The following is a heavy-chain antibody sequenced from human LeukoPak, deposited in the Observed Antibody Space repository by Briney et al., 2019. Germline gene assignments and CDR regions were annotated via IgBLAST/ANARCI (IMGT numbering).Heavy chain of an antibody. J-gene: IGHJ6*02. Sequence: RGPPLKISCKTSGYTFTSYWIGWGRQTPGKGLECMGVIFPRNSDVRYSPSFQGQVTISADKSTNTDYLRWGSVKASDSAMYYCVRSLPGTLLREYGMDVWGPGTTVTVS. CDR2: IFPRNSDV. CDR3: VRSLPGTLLREYGMDV. V-gene: IGHV5-51*01. D-gene: IGHD3-10*01. CDR1: GYTFTSYW.